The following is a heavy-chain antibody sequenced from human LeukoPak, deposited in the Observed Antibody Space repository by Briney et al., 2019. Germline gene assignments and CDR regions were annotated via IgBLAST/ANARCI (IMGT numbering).Heavy chain of an antibody. D-gene: IGHD3-10*01. V-gene: IGHV6-1*01. Sequence: SQTLSLTCGISGDSVSSKNAVWNWIRQSLSRGLEWLGKTYYRSKWFYDYSVSVKSRITITPDTSKNHLSLQLDSVTPEDTAVYYCARSVNSGCLDYWGQGVLVTVSS. CDR2: TYYRSKWFY. CDR1: GDSVSSKNAV. J-gene: IGHJ4*02. CDR3: ARSVNSGCLDY.